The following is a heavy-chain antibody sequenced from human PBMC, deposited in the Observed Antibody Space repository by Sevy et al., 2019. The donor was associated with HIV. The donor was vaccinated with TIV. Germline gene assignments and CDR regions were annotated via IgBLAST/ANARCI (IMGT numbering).Heavy chain of an antibody. CDR3: ATRLGYCSGSSCYPPEYFHH. Sequence: SETLSLTCIVSGGSISSSSYYWGWIRQPPGKGLEWIGSIYYSGNTYYNPSLKSRVTISVDTSKKQFSLKLGSVTAADTAVYYCATRLGYCSGSSCYPPEYFHHWGQGTLVTVSS. D-gene: IGHD2-15*01. CDR2: IYYSGNT. CDR1: GGSISSSSYY. J-gene: IGHJ1*01. V-gene: IGHV4-39*01.